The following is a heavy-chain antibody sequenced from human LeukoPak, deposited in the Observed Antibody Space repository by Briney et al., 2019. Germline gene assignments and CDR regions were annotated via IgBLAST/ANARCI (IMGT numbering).Heavy chain of an antibody. V-gene: IGHV4-34*01. J-gene: IGHJ4*02. CDR3: ARAPRPYYFDY. CDR2: INHSGST. CDR1: GGSFSGYY. Sequence: SETLSLTCAVYGGSFSGYYWSWIRQPPGKGLEWIGEINHSGSTNYNPSLKSRVTISVDTSKNQFSLKLSSVTAADTAVYYCARAPRPYYFDYWGQGTLVTVSS.